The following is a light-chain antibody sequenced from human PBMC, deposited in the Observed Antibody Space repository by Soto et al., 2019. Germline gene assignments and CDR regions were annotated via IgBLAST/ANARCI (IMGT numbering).Light chain of an antibody. CDR1: RYIRTA. CDR3: LQQYDSPGT. V-gene: IGKV1-6*01. J-gene: IGKJ1*01. Sequence: HRLTITCLASRYIRTAFSSYQHRPAHDPQVLLFVGSSSRSGVPSRFIGSGYGRDVTPTIISLQHEDFATYYCLQQYDSPGTFGQGTKVDIK. CDR2: VGS.